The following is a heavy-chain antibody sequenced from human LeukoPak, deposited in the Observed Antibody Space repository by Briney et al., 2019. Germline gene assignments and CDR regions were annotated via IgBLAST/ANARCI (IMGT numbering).Heavy chain of an antibody. CDR1: GFTFDDYA. CDR3: AKEDYSSSWYALDY. CDR2: INGDGGSI. J-gene: IGHJ4*02. V-gene: IGHV3-43*02. Sequence: HSGGSLRLSCAASGFTFDDYAIYWVRQGPGKGLEWVSLINGDGGSIYYADSVKGRFTISRDNSKNSLYLQMNSLRTEDTALYYCAKEDYSSSWYALDYWGQGTLVTVSS. D-gene: IGHD6-13*01.